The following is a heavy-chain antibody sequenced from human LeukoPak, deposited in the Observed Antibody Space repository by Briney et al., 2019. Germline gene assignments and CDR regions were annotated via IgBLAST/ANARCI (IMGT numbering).Heavy chain of an antibody. V-gene: IGHV1-18*01. Sequence: ASVKVSCKASGYTFTSYGISWVRQAPGQGLEWMGWISAYNGNTNYAQKLQARVTMTTDTPTSTAYMELRSLRSDDTAVYYCARSRYDFWSGYYSPGGSDYWGQGTLVTVSS. CDR3: ARSRYDFWSGYYSPGGSDY. D-gene: IGHD3-3*01. CDR1: GYTFTSYG. CDR2: ISAYNGNT. J-gene: IGHJ4*02.